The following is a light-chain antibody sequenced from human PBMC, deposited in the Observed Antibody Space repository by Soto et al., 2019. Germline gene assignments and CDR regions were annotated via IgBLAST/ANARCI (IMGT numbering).Light chain of an antibody. V-gene: IGKV3-15*01. Sequence: EIVMTQSPATLSVSPGERVTLSCWASQSVSNSLAWYQQKPGQAPRLLIYGASTRAIGIPARFSGSGSETEFTLTISSLQSEDFAVYYCQQYNNWWTFGQGTKVEIK. CDR1: QSVSNS. J-gene: IGKJ1*01. CDR3: QQYNNWWT. CDR2: GAS.